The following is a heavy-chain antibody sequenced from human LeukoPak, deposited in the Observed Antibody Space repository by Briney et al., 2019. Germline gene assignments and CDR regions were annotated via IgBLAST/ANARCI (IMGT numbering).Heavy chain of an antibody. V-gene: IGHV3-48*01. J-gene: IGHJ4*02. CDR1: GFTFSSYS. CDR3: ARDLAYSSGWYEKKGYFDY. Sequence: PGGSLRLSCAASGFTFSSYSMSWVRQAPGKGLEWVSYISGSSSTIYYAASVKGRFTISRDNAKNSLYQQMNSLRAEDTAVYYCARDLAYSSGWYEKKGYFDYWGQGTLVTVSS. D-gene: IGHD6-19*01. CDR2: ISGSSSTI.